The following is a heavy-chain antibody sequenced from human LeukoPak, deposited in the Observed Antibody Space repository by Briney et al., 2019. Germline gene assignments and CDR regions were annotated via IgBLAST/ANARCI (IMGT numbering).Heavy chain of an antibody. CDR2: IRNDGTRA. Sequence: GGPLRLSCAASGFTFNKYCIHWVRQAPGKGLEWVSFIRNDGTRAYYVDYVKGRFTVSRDNARNTVYLQMNSLRADDTSFYFCAKDGNIVAGGTYYYHVDVWGKGTTVTVSS. D-gene: IGHD6-13*01. CDR1: GFTFNKYC. J-gene: IGHJ6*03. CDR3: AKDGNIVAGGTYYYHVDV. V-gene: IGHV3-30*02.